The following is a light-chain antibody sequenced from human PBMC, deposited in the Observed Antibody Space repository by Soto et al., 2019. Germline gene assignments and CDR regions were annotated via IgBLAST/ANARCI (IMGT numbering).Light chain of an antibody. V-gene: IGKV3-15*01. J-gene: IGKJ4*01. CDR3: QQYNNWPLT. CDR1: QTVSSN. CDR2: GAY. Sequence: EIVMTQSPGTLSVSPGERATLSCGASQTVSSNLAWYQQNPGQAPRLLIYGAYTRATGLPARFSGSGSETEFTLTISSLQSEDFAVYYCQQYNNWPLTFGGGTKVDIK.